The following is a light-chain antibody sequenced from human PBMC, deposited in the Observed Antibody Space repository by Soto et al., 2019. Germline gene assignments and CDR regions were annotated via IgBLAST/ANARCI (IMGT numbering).Light chain of an antibody. J-gene: IGKJ1*01. V-gene: IGKV3-15*01. CDR1: QNVSSN. CDR2: GAS. Sequence: EIVMTQSPATLSVSPGGRSTLSFTASQNVSSNLAWYQQKPGQAPRLLINGASTRATGIPARFSGSGSGTEFTLTISSLQSEDFAVYYCQQYNNWPRTFGQGTKVDIK. CDR3: QQYNNWPRT.